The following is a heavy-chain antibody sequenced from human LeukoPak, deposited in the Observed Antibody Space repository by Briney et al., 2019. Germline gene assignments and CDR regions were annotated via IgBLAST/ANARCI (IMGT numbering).Heavy chain of an antibody. D-gene: IGHD3-3*01. J-gene: IGHJ4*02. V-gene: IGHV1-18*01. Sequence: ASVKVSCTASGYTFTSYGISWVRQAPGQGLEWMGWISAYNGNTNYAQKLQGRVTMTTDTSTSTAYMELRSLRSDDTAVYYCARNPSYDFWSGYLFDDYWGQGTLVTVSS. CDR1: GYTFTSYG. CDR3: ARNPSYDFWSGYLFDDY. CDR2: ISAYNGNT.